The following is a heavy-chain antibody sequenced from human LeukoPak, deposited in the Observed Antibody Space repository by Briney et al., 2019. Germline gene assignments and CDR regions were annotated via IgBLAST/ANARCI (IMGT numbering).Heavy chain of an antibody. CDR2: IYYSGST. CDR1: GGSISSYY. Sequence: SETLSLTCTVSGGSISSYYWGWIRQPPGKGLEWIGSIYYSGSTYYNPSLKSRVTISVDTSKNQFSLKLSSVTAADTAVYYCASTGGSGSYQSDYWGQGTLVTVSS. V-gene: IGHV4-39*01. J-gene: IGHJ4*02. CDR3: ASTGGSGSYQSDY. D-gene: IGHD3-10*01.